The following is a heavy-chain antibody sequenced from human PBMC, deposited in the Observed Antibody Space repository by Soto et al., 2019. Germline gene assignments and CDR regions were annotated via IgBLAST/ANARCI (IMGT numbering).Heavy chain of an antibody. V-gene: IGHV3-11*01. CDR3: ARGTHVGYCSGGSCYSGWFDP. Sequence: QVQRVESGGGLVKPGGSLRLSCAASGFTFSDYYMSWIRQAPGKGLERVSYISSSGSTIYYADSVKGRFTISRDNAKNSLYLQMNSLRAEDTAVYYCARGTHVGYCSGGSCYSGWFDPWGQGTLVTVSS. CDR1: GFTFSDYY. D-gene: IGHD2-15*01. CDR2: ISSSGSTI. J-gene: IGHJ5*02.